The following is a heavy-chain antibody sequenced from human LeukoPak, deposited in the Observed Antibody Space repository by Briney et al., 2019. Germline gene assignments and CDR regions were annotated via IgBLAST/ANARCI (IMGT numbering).Heavy chain of an antibody. CDR3: ARARRVPAASVDY. CDR1: GGSNSSSSYY. CDR2: IYYSGST. D-gene: IGHD2-2*01. V-gene: IGHV4-39*07. J-gene: IGHJ4*02. Sequence: SETLSLTCTVSGGSNSSSSYYWGWIRQPPGKGLEWIGSIYYSGSTYYNPSLKSRVTISVDTSKNQISLKLSSVTAADTAVYYCARARRVPAASVDYWGQGTLVTVSS.